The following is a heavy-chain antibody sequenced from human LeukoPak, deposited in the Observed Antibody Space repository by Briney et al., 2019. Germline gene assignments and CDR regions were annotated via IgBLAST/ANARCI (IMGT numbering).Heavy chain of an antibody. J-gene: IGHJ4*02. CDR3: ARGMSTEY. D-gene: IGHD2-2*01. CDR1: GFTFSTYW. CDR2: IKEDGSEQ. Sequence: GGSPRLSCAASGFTFSTYWITWVRQAPGKGLEWVANIKEDGSEQYYVDSVKGRFTISRDNAENSLFLQMNSLRAEDTAVYYCARGMSTEYCGQGTLVTVSS. V-gene: IGHV3-7*04.